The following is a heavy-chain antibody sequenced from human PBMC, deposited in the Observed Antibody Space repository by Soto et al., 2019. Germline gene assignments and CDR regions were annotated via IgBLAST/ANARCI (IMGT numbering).Heavy chain of an antibody. Sequence: SETLSLTCTVSGGSISSYYWSWIRQPPGKGLEWIGYIYYSGSTNYNPSLKSRVTISVDTSKNQFSLKLSSVTAADTAVYYCARTSGVYGMDVWGQGTTVTVSS. D-gene: IGHD1-26*01. CDR1: GGSISSYY. CDR3: ARTSGVYGMDV. CDR2: IYYSGST. J-gene: IGHJ6*02. V-gene: IGHV4-59*01.